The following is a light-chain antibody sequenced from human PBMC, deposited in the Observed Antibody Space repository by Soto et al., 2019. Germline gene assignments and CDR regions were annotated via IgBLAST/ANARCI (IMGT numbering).Light chain of an antibody. Sequence: QSALTQPPSASGSPGQSVTISCTGTSSDVGGYNYVSWYQQHPGKAPKFMIYEVSKRPSRVPDRFSGSKSGNTASLTVSGLQADNEADYYCSSYAGSNTPVIFGGGTKLTVL. CDR2: EVS. CDR1: SSDVGGYNY. CDR3: SSYAGSNTPVI. J-gene: IGLJ2*01. V-gene: IGLV2-8*01.